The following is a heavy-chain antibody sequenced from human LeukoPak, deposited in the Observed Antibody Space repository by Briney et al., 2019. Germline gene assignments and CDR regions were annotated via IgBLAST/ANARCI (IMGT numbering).Heavy chain of an antibody. J-gene: IGHJ4*02. D-gene: IGHD3-22*01. CDR2: ISYDGSNK. CDR1: GFTFSSYG. Sequence: PGRSLRLSCAASGFTFSSYGMHWVRRAPGKGLEWVAVISYDGSNKYYADSVKGRFTISRDNSKNTLYLQMNSLRAEDTAVYYCAKDRNDSPFYWGQGTLVTVSS. CDR3: AKDRNDSPFY. V-gene: IGHV3-30*18.